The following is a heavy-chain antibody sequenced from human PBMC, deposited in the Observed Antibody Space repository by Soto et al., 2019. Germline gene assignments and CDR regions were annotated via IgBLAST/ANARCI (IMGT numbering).Heavy chain of an antibody. D-gene: IGHD6-13*01. Sequence: GGSLRLSCAASGFTVSSNYMSWVRQAPGKGLEWVSVIYSGGSTYYADSVKGRFTISRDNSKNTLYLQMNSLRAEDTAVYYCARDREAAASVWFDPWGQGTPVTVSS. CDR3: ARDREAAASVWFDP. CDR1: GFTVSSNY. V-gene: IGHV3-66*01. J-gene: IGHJ5*02. CDR2: IYSGGST.